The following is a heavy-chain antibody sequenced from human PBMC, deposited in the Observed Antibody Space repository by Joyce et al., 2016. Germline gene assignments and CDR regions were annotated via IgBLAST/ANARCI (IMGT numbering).Heavy chain of an antibody. V-gene: IGHV3-30*18. Sequence: QVQLVESGGGVVQPGRSLRLSCAASGLTLSNYGVHWVRQAPGQGLEWVAMISYDGTYKYYADSVKGRFTISRDNSKNTVFLEMNSLRTEDTAVYYCAKILTATYSSGWFLDYWGQGTLVTVSS. CDR2: ISYDGTYK. CDR1: GLTLSNYG. CDR3: AKILTATYSSGWFLDY. D-gene: IGHD6-25*01. J-gene: IGHJ4*02.